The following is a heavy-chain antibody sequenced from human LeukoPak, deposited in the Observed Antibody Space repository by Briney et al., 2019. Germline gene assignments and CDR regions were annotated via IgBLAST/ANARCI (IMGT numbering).Heavy chain of an antibody. CDR1: GYTFTSYY. CDR3: AISGRGDIRYFDWLFPRYGMDV. Sequence: ASVKVSCKAPGYTFTSYYMHWVRQAPGQGLEWMGIINPSGGSTSYAQKFQGRVTMTRDTSTSTVYMELSSLRSEDTAVYYCAISGRGDIRYFDWLFPRYGMDVWGQGTTVTVSS. V-gene: IGHV1-46*01. J-gene: IGHJ6*02. CDR2: INPSGGST. D-gene: IGHD3-9*01.